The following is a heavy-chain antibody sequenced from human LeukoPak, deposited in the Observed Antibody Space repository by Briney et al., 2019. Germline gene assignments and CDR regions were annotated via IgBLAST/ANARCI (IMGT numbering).Heavy chain of an antibody. CDR2: IYYSGST. D-gene: IGHD6-19*01. CDR1: GGSISSYY. J-gene: IGHJ4*02. Sequence: SETLSLTCTVSGGSISSYYWSWIRQPPGEGLEWIGYIYYSGSTNYNPSLKSRVTISVDTSKNQFSLKLSSVTAADTAVYYCARGYSSGWYWPAKPPGTAFDYWGQGTLVTVSS. CDR3: ARGYSSGWYWPAKPPGTAFDY. V-gene: IGHV4-59*01.